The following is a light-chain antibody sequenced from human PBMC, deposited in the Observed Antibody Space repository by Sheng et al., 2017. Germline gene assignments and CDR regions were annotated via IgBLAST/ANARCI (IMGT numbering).Light chain of an antibody. Sequence: EIVLTQSPGTLSLSPGERATLSCRASRNVPNRHFAWYQQKPGQAPRLLIHNASSRATGIPDRFSGSGSGTDFTLTISRLEPEDFAVYYCQQYDSSPYTFGQGTKLEIK. CDR2: NAS. V-gene: IGKV3-20*01. CDR3: QQYDSSPYT. CDR1: RNVPNRH. J-gene: IGKJ2*01.